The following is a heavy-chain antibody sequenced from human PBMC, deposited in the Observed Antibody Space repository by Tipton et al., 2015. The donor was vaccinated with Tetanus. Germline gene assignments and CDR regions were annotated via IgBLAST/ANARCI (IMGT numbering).Heavy chain of an antibody. CDR3: ARVKGTYNHYGLDV. CDR1: GGSITSGAYL. J-gene: IGHJ6*02. D-gene: IGHD3-10*01. CDR2: IYDSGST. Sequence: TLSLTCAVSGGSITSGAYLWGWIRQPPGKGLEWIGYIYDSGSTYYNPSLKSRVTISEDRSKNQISLRLRSVTAADTAVYYCARVKGTYNHYGLDVWGQGTTVTVAS. V-gene: IGHV4-30-2*01.